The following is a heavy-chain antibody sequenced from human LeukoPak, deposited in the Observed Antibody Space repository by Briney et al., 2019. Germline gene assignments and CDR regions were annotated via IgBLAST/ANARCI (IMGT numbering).Heavy chain of an antibody. CDR1: GFTFSNYA. CDR2: ISYDGSNE. V-gene: IGHV3-30-3*01. J-gene: IGHJ4*02. CDR3: ARGRDLDSSGYYYGYYFDY. D-gene: IGHD3-22*01. Sequence: GGSLRLSCAASGFTFSNYAMHWVRQAPGKGLEGVAVISYDGSNEYYADSVKGRFTISRDNSKITLFLQMNSLRAEDTAVYYCARGRDLDSSGYYYGYYFDYWGQGTLVTVSS.